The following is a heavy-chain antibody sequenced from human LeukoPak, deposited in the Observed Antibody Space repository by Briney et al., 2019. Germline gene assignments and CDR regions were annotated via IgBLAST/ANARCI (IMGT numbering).Heavy chain of an antibody. CDR3: AREGYSSGHFDY. V-gene: IGHV3-30-3*01. CDR1: GFTFSSYA. CDR2: ISYDGSNK. D-gene: IGHD6-19*01. Sequence: PGGSLRLSCAASGFTFSSYAMHWVRQAPGKGLVWVAVISYDGSNKYYADSVKGRFTISRDNSKNTLYLQMNSLRAEDTAVYYCAREGYSSGHFDYWGQGTLVTVSS. J-gene: IGHJ4*02.